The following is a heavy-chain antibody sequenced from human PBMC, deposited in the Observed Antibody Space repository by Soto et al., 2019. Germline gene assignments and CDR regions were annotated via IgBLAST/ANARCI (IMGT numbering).Heavy chain of an antibody. D-gene: IGHD3-3*01. CDR2: ITPTFGTT. J-gene: IGHJ5*02. V-gene: IGHV1-69*05. Sequence: GASVKVSCKSSGGTFSKQSITWVRQAPGQGLEWMGGITPTFGTTNFAQKLQGRVTMTTDTSTSTAYMELRSLRSDDTAVYYCARNGPPDLWSGYSSWFDPWGQGTLVTVSS. CDR3: ARNGPPDLWSGYSSWFDP. CDR1: GGTFSKQS.